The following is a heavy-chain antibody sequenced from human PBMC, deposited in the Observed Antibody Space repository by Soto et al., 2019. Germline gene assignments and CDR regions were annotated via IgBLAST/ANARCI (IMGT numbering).Heavy chain of an antibody. Sequence: GGSLRLSCVASGFTLSRYSMNWVRQAPGKGLEWVSYISRSSSTIYYADSVKGRFTISRDSAENSLYLQLNSVTAADTAVYYCARESAGSGKNNWFDPWGQGTLVTVSS. CDR3: ARESAGSGKNNWFDP. D-gene: IGHD3-10*01. J-gene: IGHJ5*02. CDR1: GFTLSRYS. CDR2: ISRSSSTI. V-gene: IGHV3-48*01.